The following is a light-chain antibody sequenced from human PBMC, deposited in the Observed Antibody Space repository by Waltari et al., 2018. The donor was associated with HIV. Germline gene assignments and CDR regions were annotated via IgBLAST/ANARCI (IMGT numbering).Light chain of an antibody. Sequence: QSVLTQPPSVSGAPGQRVTISCTGSSPNMGAGYDVHWYQQFPGTAPKVLIYGNTYRPSGVPDRFSGSKSGSSASLLITGLQAEDDADYYCQSYDISLSGWVFGGGTKLTVL. V-gene: IGLV1-40*01. CDR3: QSYDISLSGWV. J-gene: IGLJ3*02. CDR1: SPNMGAGYD. CDR2: GNT.